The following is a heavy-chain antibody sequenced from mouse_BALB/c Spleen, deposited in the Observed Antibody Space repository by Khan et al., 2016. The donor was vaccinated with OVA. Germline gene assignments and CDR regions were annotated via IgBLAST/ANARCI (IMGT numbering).Heavy chain of an antibody. Sequence: QVQLQQSGAELARPGASVKMSCKASGYTFTSYTMHWVKQRPGQGLEWIGYIIPSTVYTNHNQKFKDKATLTADKSSSTAYMQLSSLTSEDSAVYYCARDFHYYGSRGAMDNWGQGTSVTVSS. CDR2: IIPSTVYT. J-gene: IGHJ4*01. CDR3: ARDFHYYGSRGAMDN. D-gene: IGHD1-1*01. V-gene: IGHV1-4*01. CDR1: GYTFTSYT.